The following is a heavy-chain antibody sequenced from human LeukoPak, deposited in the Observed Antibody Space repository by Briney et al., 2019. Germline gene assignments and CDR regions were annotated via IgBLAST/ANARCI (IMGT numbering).Heavy chain of an antibody. CDR2: INPNSGGT. Sequence: ASVKVSCKASGYTFTGYYMHWVRQAPGQGLEWMGWINPNSGGTNYAQKFQGRVTMTRDTSISTAYMELSRLRSDDTAVYYCARDLILLWSPNSDFDYWGQGTLVTVSS. D-gene: IGHD5-18*01. V-gene: IGHV1-2*02. CDR3: ARDLILLWSPNSDFDY. J-gene: IGHJ4*02. CDR1: GYTFTGYY.